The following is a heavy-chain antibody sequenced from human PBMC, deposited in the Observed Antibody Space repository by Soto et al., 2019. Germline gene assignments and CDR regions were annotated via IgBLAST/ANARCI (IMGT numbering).Heavy chain of an antibody. CDR3: ARKAWVRFDY. CDR1: GDSMTRSVW. J-gene: IGHJ4*02. CDR2: VFHTGNT. D-gene: IGHD7-27*01. Sequence: PSETLSLTCTVSGDSMTRSVWWTWVRQPPGKGLGWIGEVFHTGNTNYNPSLKSRVTMSVDKSTNEFSLKVTSVTAADTAIYYCARKAWVRFDYWGQGALVTVSS. V-gene: IGHV4-4*02.